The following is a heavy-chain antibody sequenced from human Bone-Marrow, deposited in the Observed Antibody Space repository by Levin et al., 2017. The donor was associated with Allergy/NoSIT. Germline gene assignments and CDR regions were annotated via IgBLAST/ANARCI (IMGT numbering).Heavy chain of an antibody. CDR2: IYYSGST. D-gene: IGHD6-6*01. CDR1: GGSISSYY. Sequence: SETLSLTCTVSGGSISSYYWSWIRQPPGKGLEWIGYIYYSGSTNYNPSLKSRVTISVDTSKNQFSLKLSSVTAADTAVYYCARLQYYSSSHSEGRGRTTRSRKYYYYGMDVWGQGTTVTVSS. V-gene: IGHV4-59*08. CDR3: ARLQYYSSSHSEGRGRTTRSRKYYYYGMDV. J-gene: IGHJ6*02.